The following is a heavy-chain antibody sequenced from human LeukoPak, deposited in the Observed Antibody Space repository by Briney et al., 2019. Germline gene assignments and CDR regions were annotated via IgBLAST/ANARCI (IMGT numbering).Heavy chain of an antibody. J-gene: IGHJ5*02. CDR2: IYYSGST. CDR3: ARLDGSITMVRGAAPPFDP. Sequence: SETLSLTCTVSGGSISSSSYYWGWIRQPPGKGLEWIGSIYYSGSTYYNPSLKSRVTMSVDTSKNQFSLKLSSVTAADTAVYYCARLDGSITMVRGAAPPFDPWGQGTLVTVSS. V-gene: IGHV4-39*01. D-gene: IGHD3-10*01. CDR1: GGSISSSSYY.